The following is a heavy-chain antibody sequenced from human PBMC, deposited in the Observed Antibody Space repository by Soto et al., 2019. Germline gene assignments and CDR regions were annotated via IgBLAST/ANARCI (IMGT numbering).Heavy chain of an antibody. J-gene: IGHJ4*02. V-gene: IGHV4-59*01. D-gene: IGHD6-13*01. CDR3: DSNPQGPVDFDV. CDR2: IYSSGST. CDR1: GGSISNYY. Sequence: PSETLSLTCTVSGGSISNYYWSWIRQPPGKRLEWIAHIYSSGSTHYNPSLKSRVTISLGPSENQLSLSLTSVTAAATPVYYCDSNPQGPVDFDVWGPGTLVTVSS.